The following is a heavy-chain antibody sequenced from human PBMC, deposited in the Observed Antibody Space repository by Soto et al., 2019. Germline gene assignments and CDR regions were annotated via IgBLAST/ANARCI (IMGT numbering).Heavy chain of an antibody. CDR1: GFTFSTYA. V-gene: IGHV3-23*01. CDR3: ANTYRREQQPLQDNCLDP. D-gene: IGHD6-13*01. CDR2: ISDAGGTT. J-gene: IGHJ5*02. Sequence: VQLLESGGGLVQPGGSLRLSCAASGFTFSTYAMSWLRQTPGKGLEWVSGISDAGGTTYYADSVKGRFTISRDNSQNTPFLQMRSLRAEDTALYYCANTYRREQQPLQDNCLDPWGQGTLVTVSS.